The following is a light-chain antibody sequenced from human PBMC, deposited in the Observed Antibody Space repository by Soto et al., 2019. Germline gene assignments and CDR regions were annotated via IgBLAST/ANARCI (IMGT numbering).Light chain of an antibody. V-gene: IGLV2-14*01. CDR1: SSDVGGYDY. CDR3: SAYTTSNTLI. Sequence: QSALTQPASVSGSPEQSVTISCTGTSSDVGGYDYVSWYQQHPGTAPKLILYEVNNRPSGVSNRFSGSKSGNTASLIISGLQTEDEANYYCSAYTTSNTLIFGTGTKVTVL. J-gene: IGLJ1*01. CDR2: EVN.